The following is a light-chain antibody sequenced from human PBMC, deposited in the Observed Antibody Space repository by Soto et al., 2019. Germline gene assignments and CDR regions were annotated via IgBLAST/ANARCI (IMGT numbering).Light chain of an antibody. J-gene: IGKJ1*01. CDR3: QHYKMYSQWT. CDR2: DVS. CDR1: QSITNL. V-gene: IGKV1-5*01. Sequence: DIQMTQSPSTLSAYVGDSVTITCRASQSITNLLACYQQRPGKATELLIYDVSSLQCGGPSRLSGSGSGTELTLTLTSLQPDDFDTYSCQHYKMYSQWTFGQGTKVDNK.